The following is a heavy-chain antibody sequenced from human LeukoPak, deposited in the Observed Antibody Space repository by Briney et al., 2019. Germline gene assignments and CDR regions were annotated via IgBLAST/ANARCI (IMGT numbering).Heavy chain of an antibody. J-gene: IGHJ6*02. CDR1: GFTFSSYG. CDR3: AKDEAWATYYYYGMDV. CDR2: ISYDGSNK. D-gene: IGHD3-16*01. Sequence: PGRSLRLSCAASGFTFSSYGMHWARQAPGKGLEWVAVISYDGSNKYYADSVKGRFTISRDNSKNTLYLQMNSLRAEDTAVYYCAKDEAWATYYYYGMDVWGQGTAVTVSS. V-gene: IGHV3-30*18.